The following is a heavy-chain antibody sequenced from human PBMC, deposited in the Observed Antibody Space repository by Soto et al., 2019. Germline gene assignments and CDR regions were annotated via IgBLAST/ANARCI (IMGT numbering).Heavy chain of an antibody. CDR2: IIPILGIA. V-gene: IGHV1-69*02. CDR1: GGTFSSYT. CDR3: ARGDYGGNSTLTYYYYYGIDV. Sequence: QVQLVQSGAEVKKPGSSVKVSCKASGGTFSSYTISWVRQAPGQGLEWMGRIIPILGIANYAQKFQGRVTITAAKSTSTAYMELRSLRSEDTAVYYCARGDYGGNSTLTYYYYYGIDVWGQGTTVTVSS. J-gene: IGHJ6*02. D-gene: IGHD4-17*01.